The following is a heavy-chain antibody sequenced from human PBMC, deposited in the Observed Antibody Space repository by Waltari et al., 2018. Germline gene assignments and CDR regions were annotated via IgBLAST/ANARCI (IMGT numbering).Heavy chain of an antibody. J-gene: IGHJ4*02. D-gene: IGHD3-22*01. CDR3: ARDEDNYYDSSGYIKH. Sequence: EVQLLESGGGLVQPGGSLRLSCAASGFTFSAFWMHWVREAPGEGLVWLSRVNGDASSTTYADSVKGRFTVSRDNARKTMFLQMTSLRAEDTAVYYCARDEDNYYDSSGYIKHWGQGALVTVSS. V-gene: IGHV3-74*01. CDR1: GFTFSAFW. CDR2: VNGDASST.